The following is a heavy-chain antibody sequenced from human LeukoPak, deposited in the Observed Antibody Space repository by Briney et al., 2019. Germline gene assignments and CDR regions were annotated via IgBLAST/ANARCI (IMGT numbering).Heavy chain of an antibody. CDR1: GFTFSSYA. CDR3: AKGGLRYFDWLGDRPLVY. V-gene: IGHV3-23*01. D-gene: IGHD3-9*01. Sequence: GGSLRLSCAASGFTFSSYAMSWVRQAPGKGLEWVSAISGSGGSTYYADSVKGRFTISRDNSKNTLYLQMNSLRAEDTAVYYCAKGGLRYFDWLGDRPLVYWGQGTLVTVSS. CDR2: ISGSGGST. J-gene: IGHJ4*02.